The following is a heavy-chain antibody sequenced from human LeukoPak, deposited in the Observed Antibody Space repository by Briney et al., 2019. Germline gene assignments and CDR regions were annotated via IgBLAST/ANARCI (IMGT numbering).Heavy chain of an antibody. CDR3: ASEGITMVRGVTVNWFDP. D-gene: IGHD3-10*01. Sequence: SETLSLTCTVSGGSVSSGSHYWSWIRQPPGEGLEWIGYIYYSGSTNYNPSLKSRVTISVDTSKNQFSLKLSSVTAADTAVYYCASEGITMVRGVTVNWFDPWGQGTLVTVSS. J-gene: IGHJ5*02. CDR2: IYYSGST. V-gene: IGHV4-61*01. CDR1: GGSVSSGSHY.